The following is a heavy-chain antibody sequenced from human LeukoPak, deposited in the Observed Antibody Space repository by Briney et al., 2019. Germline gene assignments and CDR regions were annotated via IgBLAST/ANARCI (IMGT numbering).Heavy chain of an antibody. CDR3: ARGSQSLGYCSGGSCRAKIFDY. J-gene: IGHJ4*02. Sequence: SETLSLTCAVYGGSFSGYYWSWIRQPPGKGLEWIGEINHSGSTNYNPSLKSRVTISVDTSKNQFSLKLSSVTAADTAVYCARGSQSLGYCSGGSCRAKIFDYWGQGTLVTVSS. V-gene: IGHV4-34*01. CDR1: GGSFSGYY. D-gene: IGHD2-15*01. CDR2: INHSGST.